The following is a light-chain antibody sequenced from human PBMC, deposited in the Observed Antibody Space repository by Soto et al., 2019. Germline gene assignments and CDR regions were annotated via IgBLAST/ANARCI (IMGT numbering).Light chain of an antibody. J-gene: IGLJ2*01. CDR3: CSYAGGVV. CDR2: EGS. V-gene: IGLV2-23*01. CDR1: SSDVGNYNL. Sequence: QSALTQPASVSGSPGQSITVSCTGTSSDVGNYNLVSWYQQHPGKAPKLMIYEGSKRPSGVSNRFSGSKSGNTASLTISGLQAEDEADYYCCSYAGGVVFGGGTKVTVL.